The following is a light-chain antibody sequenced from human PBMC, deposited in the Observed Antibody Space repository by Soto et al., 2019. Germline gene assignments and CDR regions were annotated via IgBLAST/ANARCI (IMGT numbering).Light chain of an antibody. Sequence: EIVMTQSPATLSVSPGEGATLSCRASQSIRTNLAWYQQRPGQAPRLLMYGASTRADDIPARFTGSGSETEFTLTISSLQSEDFATYYCQQYKTYSWTFGQGTKVEIK. CDR2: GAS. CDR1: QSIRTN. V-gene: IGKV3-15*01. CDR3: QQYKTYSWT. J-gene: IGKJ1*01.